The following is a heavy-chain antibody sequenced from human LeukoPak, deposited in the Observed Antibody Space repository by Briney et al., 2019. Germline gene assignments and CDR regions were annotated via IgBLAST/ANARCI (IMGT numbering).Heavy chain of an antibody. D-gene: IGHD3-22*01. Sequence: GGSLKLSCAASGFIFSTFAMSWVRQAPGKGLEWVSGISGSGGSTDYADSVKGRFTISRDNSKNTLYLQINSLRAEDTAVYYCAKDCCWSRGYYSTDWGPGTLVTVST. V-gene: IGHV3-23*01. J-gene: IGHJ4*02. CDR1: GFIFSTFA. CDR3: AKDCCWSRGYYSTD. CDR2: ISGSGGST.